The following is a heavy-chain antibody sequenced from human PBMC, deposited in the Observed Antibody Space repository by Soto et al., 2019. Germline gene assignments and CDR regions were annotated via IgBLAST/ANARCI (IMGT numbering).Heavy chain of an antibody. V-gene: IGHV3-13*01. Sequence: GGSLRLSCAASGFTFSSYDMHWVRQATGKGLEWVSAIGTAGDTYYPGSVKGRFTLSRENAKNSLYLQMNSLRAEDTAVYYCARARRSYYYYGMDVWGQGTTVTVSS. J-gene: IGHJ6*02. CDR1: GFTFSSYD. CDR3: ARARRSYYYYGMDV. CDR2: IGTAGDT.